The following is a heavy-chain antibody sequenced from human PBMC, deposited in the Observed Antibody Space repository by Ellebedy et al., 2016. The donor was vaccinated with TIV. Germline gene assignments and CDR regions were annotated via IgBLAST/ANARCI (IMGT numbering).Heavy chain of an antibody. Sequence: DYYMSWIRQHPGKGLEWIGYIYYSGSTYYNPSLKSRVTISVDTSKNQFSLKLSSVTAADTAVYYCARLGYNYGDYVVDYWGQGTLVTVSS. J-gene: IGHJ4*02. D-gene: IGHD4-17*01. CDR2: IYYSGST. CDR1: DYY. CDR3: ARLGYNYGDYVVDY. V-gene: IGHV4-30-4*06.